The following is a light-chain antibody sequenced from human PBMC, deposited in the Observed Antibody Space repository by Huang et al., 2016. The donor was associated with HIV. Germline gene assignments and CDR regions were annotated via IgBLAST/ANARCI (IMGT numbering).Light chain of an antibody. CDR1: QSVSNK. CDR2: DAS. V-gene: IGKV3-15*01. CDR3: QQYNNWPRES. J-gene: IGKJ2*03. Sequence: IVMTQSPATMSVSPGQSVTLSCRASQSVSNKVAWYQQNPGQAPRLLIYDASQRAINTPARFSGSVSGTEFTLTINSLQSEDFAVYHCQQYNNWPRESFGQGTKLEIK.